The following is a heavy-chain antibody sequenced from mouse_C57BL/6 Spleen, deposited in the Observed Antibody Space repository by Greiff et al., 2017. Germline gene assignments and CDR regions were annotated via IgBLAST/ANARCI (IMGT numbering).Heavy chain of an antibody. Sequence: EVKLVESGGGLVKPGGSLKLSCAASGFTFSSYAMSWVRQTPEKRLEWVANISDGGSYTYYPDNVKGRFTISRDNAKNNLYLQMSHLNSEDTAMYYSARDEIGGKVFDDWGQGTTLTVSS. CDR3: ARDEIGGKVFDD. V-gene: IGHV5-4*01. CDR1: GFTFSSYA. J-gene: IGHJ2*01. CDR2: ISDGGSYT.